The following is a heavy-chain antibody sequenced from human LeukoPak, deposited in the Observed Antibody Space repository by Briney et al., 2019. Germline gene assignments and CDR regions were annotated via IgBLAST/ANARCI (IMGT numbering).Heavy chain of an antibody. J-gene: IGHJ6*03. V-gene: IGHV4-61*10. Sequence: PSETLSLTCTVSGGSISSGSYYWSWIRQPAGKGLEWIGYIYYSGSTYYNPSLKSRVTISVDTSKNQFSLKLSSVTAADTAVYYCARDWGVSARPGYMDVWGKGTTVTVSS. CDR2: IYYSGST. D-gene: IGHD6-6*01. CDR1: GGSISSGSYY. CDR3: ARDWGVSARPGYMDV.